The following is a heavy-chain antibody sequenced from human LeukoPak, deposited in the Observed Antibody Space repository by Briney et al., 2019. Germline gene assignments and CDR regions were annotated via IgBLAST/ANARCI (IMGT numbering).Heavy chain of an antibody. Sequence: SETLSLTCTVSGGSVSSGSYYWSWIRQPPGKGLEWIGYIYNSGSTNYSPSLKSRVNISVDTSKNQFSLRLSSVTPADTAVYYCARNRLYGSGSGDFDYWGQGTLVTVSS. CDR2: IYNSGST. V-gene: IGHV4-61*01. J-gene: IGHJ4*02. CDR3: ARNRLYGSGSGDFDY. CDR1: GGSVSSGSYY. D-gene: IGHD3-10*01.